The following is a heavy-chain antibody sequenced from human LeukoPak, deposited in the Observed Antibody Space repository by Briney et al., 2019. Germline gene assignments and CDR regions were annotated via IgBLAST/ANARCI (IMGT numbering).Heavy chain of an antibody. Sequence: GGSLTLSCAASGFTFSSYAMSWVRQTPGKGLEWVSTISSTGDSTYHADSVKGRFTISRDNSKNTLYLQMNSLRAEDTAVYYCAKGHQVTFFDYWGQGTLVTVSS. V-gene: IGHV3-23*01. J-gene: IGHJ4*02. CDR2: ISSTGDST. CDR3: AKGHQVTFFDY. CDR1: GFTFSSYA. D-gene: IGHD5-18*01.